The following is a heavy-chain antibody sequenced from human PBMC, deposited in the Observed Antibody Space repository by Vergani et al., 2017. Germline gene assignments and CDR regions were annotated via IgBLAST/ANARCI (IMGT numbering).Heavy chain of an antibody. V-gene: IGHV1-18*01. Sequence: QVQLVQSGAEVKKPGASVKVSCKASGYTFTSYGISWVRQAPGQGLEWMGRISTYNGATNYPQKFQGRVTVTTDTSTTTAYMELRSLRSDDTAMYYCARDLYDFWSCYSGRGRDAFDIWGQGTMVTVSS. D-gene: IGHD3-3*01. J-gene: IGHJ3*02. CDR3: ARDLYDFWSCYSGRGRDAFDI. CDR2: ISTYNGAT. CDR1: GYTFTSYG.